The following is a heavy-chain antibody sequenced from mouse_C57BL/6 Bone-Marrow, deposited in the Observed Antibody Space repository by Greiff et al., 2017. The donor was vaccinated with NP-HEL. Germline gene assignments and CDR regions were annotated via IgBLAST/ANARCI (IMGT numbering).Heavy chain of an antibody. CDR2: IYPRSGNT. D-gene: IGHD1-1*01. CDR1: GYTFTSSG. CDR3: ARDYYGSLDY. V-gene: IGHV1-81*01. Sequence: VKLQESGAELARPGASVKLSCKASGYTFTSSGISWVKQRTGQGLEWIGEIYPRSGNTYYNEKFKGKATLTADKSSSTAYMELRSLTSEDSAVYFCARDYYGSLDYWGQGTTLTVSS. J-gene: IGHJ2*01.